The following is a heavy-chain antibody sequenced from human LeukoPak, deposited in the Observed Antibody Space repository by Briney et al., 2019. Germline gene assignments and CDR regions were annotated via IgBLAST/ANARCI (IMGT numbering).Heavy chain of an antibody. CDR3: ARYMVRGVIITAPFGGTFDY. D-gene: IGHD3-10*01. V-gene: IGHV3-48*01. CDR2: ISSSSSTI. J-gene: IGHJ4*02. CDR1: GFTFSSYS. Sequence: GGSLRLSCAASGFTFSSYSMNWVRQAPGKGLEWVSYISSSSSTIYYADSVKGRFTISRDNAKNSLYLQMNSLRAEDTAVYYCARYMVRGVIITAPFGGTFDYWGQGTLVTVSS.